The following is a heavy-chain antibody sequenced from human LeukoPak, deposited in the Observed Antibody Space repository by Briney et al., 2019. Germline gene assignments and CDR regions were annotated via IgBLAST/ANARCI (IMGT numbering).Heavy chain of an antibody. D-gene: IGHD3-3*01. CDR1: GGSFSGYY. CDR3: ARGPYRITIFGGWFDP. Sequence: PSETLSLTCAVYGGSFSGYYWSWIRQPPGKGLEWIGEINHSGSTNYNPSLKSRVTISVDTSKNQFSLKLSSVTAADTAVYYCARGPYRITIFGGWFDPWGQGTLVTVSS. CDR2: INHSGST. J-gene: IGHJ5*02. V-gene: IGHV4-34*01.